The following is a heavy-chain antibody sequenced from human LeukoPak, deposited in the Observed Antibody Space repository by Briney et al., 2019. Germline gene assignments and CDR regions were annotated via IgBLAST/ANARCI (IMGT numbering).Heavy chain of an antibody. D-gene: IGHD3-16*01. J-gene: IGHJ3*02. CDR3: AREKQVGGGGVSDAFDI. CDR1: GFTFSSYS. V-gene: IGHV3-21*01. CDR2: ISSSSSYI. Sequence: PGGSLRLSCAASGFTFSSYSMNWVRQAPGKGLEWVSSISSSSSYIYYADSVKGRFTISRDNAKNSLYLQMNSLRAEDTAVYYCAREKQVGGGGVSDAFDIWGQGTMVTVSS.